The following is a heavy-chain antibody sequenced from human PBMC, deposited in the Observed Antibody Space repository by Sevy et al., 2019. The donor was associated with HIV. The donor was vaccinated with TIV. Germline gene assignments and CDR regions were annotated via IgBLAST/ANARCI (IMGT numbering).Heavy chain of an antibody. V-gene: IGHV3-30*02. CDR1: GFTFSYSC. Sequence: GGSLRLSCTTSGFTFSYSCMHWVRQAPGKGLEWVTFIQYDGRNTHYADSVKGRFTISRDNSKNTLYLQMNSLRGDDTAVYYCAKNTAAVGTGGFDYWGQGALVTVSS. CDR3: AKNTAAVGTGGFDY. D-gene: IGHD6-13*01. J-gene: IGHJ4*02. CDR2: IQYDGRNT.